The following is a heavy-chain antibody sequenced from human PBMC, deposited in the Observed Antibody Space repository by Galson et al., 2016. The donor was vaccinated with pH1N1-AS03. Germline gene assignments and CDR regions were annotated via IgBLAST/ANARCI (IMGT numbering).Heavy chain of an antibody. CDR2: IDNDGRST. Sequence: SLRLSCAASGFIFNNHWMHWVRQPPGEGLVWVSRIDNDGRSTDYADSVKGRFIISRDNAKNTLYLEMNSLRVEDTSVYYCARDGMRGDACNIWGQGTMVNVSS. CDR1: GFIFNNHW. D-gene: IGHD1-1*01. J-gene: IGHJ3*02. CDR3: ARDGMRGDACNI. V-gene: IGHV3-74*01.